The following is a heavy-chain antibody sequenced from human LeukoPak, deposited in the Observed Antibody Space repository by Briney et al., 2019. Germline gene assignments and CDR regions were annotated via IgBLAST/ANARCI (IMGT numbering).Heavy chain of an antibody. CDR1: GLSVSSNY. CDR3: ARPLPRPVVIPFGY. V-gene: IGHV3-66*04. Sequence: PGGSLRLSCVASGLSVSSNYMSWVRQAPGKGLEWVSVIYRDGSSYYAESVKGRFTISRDNSKNTLYLQMNSLRAEDTAVYYCARPLPRPVVIPFGYWGQGTLVTVSS. CDR2: IYRDGSS. J-gene: IGHJ4*02. D-gene: IGHD3-16*01.